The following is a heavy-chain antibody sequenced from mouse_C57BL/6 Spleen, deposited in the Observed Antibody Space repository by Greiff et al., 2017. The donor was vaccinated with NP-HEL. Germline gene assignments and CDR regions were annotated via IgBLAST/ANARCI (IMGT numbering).Heavy chain of an antibody. CDR3: ARGASMMVAY. J-gene: IGHJ3*01. CDR2: ISSGSSTL. CDR1: GFTFSDYG. V-gene: IGHV5-17*01. Sequence: EVKLMESGGGLVKPGGSLKLSCAASGFTFSDYGMHWVRQAPEKGLEWVAYISSGSSTLYYAATVKGRFTITRDNAKNTLFLQMTSLRAEDTAMYYCARGASMMVAYWGQGTLVTVSA. D-gene: IGHD2-3*01.